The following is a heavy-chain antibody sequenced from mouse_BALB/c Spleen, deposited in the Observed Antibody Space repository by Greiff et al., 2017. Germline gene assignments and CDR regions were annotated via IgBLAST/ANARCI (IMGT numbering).Heavy chain of an antibody. J-gene: IGHJ2*01. V-gene: IGHV1-7*01. CDR1: GYTFTSYW. D-gene: IGHD1-1*01. Sequence: VQGVESGAELAKPGASVKMSCKASGYTFTSYWMHWVKQRPGQGLEWIGYINPSTGYTEYNQKFKDKATLTADKSSSTAYMQLSSLTSEDSAVYYCARHYGSTYYFDYWGQGTTLTVSS. CDR2: INPSTGYT. CDR3: ARHYGSTYYFDY.